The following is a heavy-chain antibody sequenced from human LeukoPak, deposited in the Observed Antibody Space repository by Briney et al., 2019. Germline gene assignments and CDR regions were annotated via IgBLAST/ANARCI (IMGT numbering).Heavy chain of an antibody. CDR3: ARERLANYYDSSGYLPD. J-gene: IGHJ4*02. D-gene: IGHD3-22*01. CDR1: GGTFSSYA. CDR2: IIPIFGTA. V-gene: IGHV1-69*13. Sequence: SVKVSCKASGGTFSSYAISWVRQAPGQGLEWMGGIIPIFGTANYAQKFQGGVTITADESTSTAYMELSSLRSEDTAVYYCARERLANYYDSSGYLPDWGQGTLVTVSS.